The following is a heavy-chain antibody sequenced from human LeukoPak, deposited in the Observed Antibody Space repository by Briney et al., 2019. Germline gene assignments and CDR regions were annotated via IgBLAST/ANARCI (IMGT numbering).Heavy chain of an antibody. CDR2: IYNSGST. Sequence: PSETLSLTCTGTGGSISSDCWCWFRQPPGKGLEWIGHIYNSGSTNYNPSLKSRVTISVDSSKSQFSLKLSSVTAADTAVYYCARNRGISGYDLSDGNWGQGTLVTVSS. V-gene: IGHV4-59*08. J-gene: IGHJ4*02. CDR1: GGSISSDC. CDR3: ARNRGISGYDLSDGN. D-gene: IGHD5-12*01.